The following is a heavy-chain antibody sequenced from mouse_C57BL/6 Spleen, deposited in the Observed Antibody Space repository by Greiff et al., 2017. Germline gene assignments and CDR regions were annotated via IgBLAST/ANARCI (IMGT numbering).Heavy chain of an antibody. CDR2: IDPSDSYT. V-gene: IGHV1-69*01. D-gene: IGHD1-1*01. CDR3: AIPYYYGSSLRYFDY. Sequence: QVQLQQPGAELVMPGASVKLSCKASGYTFTSYWMHWVKQRPGQGLEWIGEIDPSDSYTNYNQKFKGKSTLTVDKSSSTAYMQRSSLTSEDSAVYYCAIPYYYGSSLRYFDYWGQGTTLTVSS. J-gene: IGHJ2*01. CDR1: GYTFTSYW.